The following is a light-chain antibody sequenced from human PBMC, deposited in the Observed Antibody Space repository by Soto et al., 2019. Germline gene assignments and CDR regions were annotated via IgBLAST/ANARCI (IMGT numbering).Light chain of an antibody. CDR1: LRVDSSY. Sequence: EVVLTQSPGTLSLSPGERATLSCRASLRVDSSYFAWYQQRPGQAPRLLIYETSSRATGIPDRFSGSGSGTDFTLTVSRLEPEDFAVYFCQQYGSYPLTFGRGTKVEIK. CDR3: QQYGSYPLT. V-gene: IGKV3-20*01. J-gene: IGKJ4*01. CDR2: ETS.